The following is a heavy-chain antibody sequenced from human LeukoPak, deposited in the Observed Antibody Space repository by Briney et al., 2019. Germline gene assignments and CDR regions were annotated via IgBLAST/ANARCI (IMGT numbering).Heavy chain of an antibody. D-gene: IGHD2-21*01. V-gene: IGHV3-21*01. J-gene: IGHJ4*02. CDR2: ISSGSSYI. CDR1: GFTFSSYS. CDR3: AREIAKFNDY. Sequence: PGGSLRLSCAASGFTFSSYSMNWVRQAPGKGLEWVSSISSGSSYIYYADSVKGRFTLSRDNAKNSLYLQMNSLRAEDTAVYYCAREIAKFNDYWGQGTLVTVSS.